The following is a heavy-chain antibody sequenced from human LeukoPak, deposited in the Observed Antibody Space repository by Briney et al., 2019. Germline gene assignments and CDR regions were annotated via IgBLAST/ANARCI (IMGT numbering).Heavy chain of an antibody. J-gene: IGHJ4*02. CDR2: LSSDGIKT. V-gene: IGHV3-30*18. CDR3: AKELMRGLYRPLDF. D-gene: IGHD3-16*01. CDR1: GFTFRDYS. Sequence: GGSLRLSCAASGFTFRDYSTHWVRQASGKGLDWLATLSSDGIKTNYADSVKGRFTISRDISKNTLFLHMNSLRTEDTALYYCAKELMRGLYRPLDFWGQGTLVTVSS.